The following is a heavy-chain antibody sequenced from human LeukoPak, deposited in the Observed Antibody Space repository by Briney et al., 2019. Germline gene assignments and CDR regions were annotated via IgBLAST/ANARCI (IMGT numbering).Heavy chain of an antibody. D-gene: IGHD3-3*01. V-gene: IGHV3-23*01. Sequence: GGSLRLSCAASEFTFSSYAMSWVRQAPGKGLEWVSAISGSGGSTYHADSVKGRFTISRDNSKNTLYLQMNSLRAEDTAVYYCAKGLIRWSPPHLDYWGQGTLVTVSS. CDR2: ISGSGGST. CDR1: EFTFSSYA. CDR3: AKGLIRWSPPHLDY. J-gene: IGHJ4*02.